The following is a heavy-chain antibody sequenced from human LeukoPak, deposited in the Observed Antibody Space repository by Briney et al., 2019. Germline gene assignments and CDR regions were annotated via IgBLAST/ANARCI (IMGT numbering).Heavy chain of an antibody. D-gene: IGHD3-9*01. CDR1: GYTFTGYY. J-gene: IGHJ4*02. CDR2: INPNSGGT. V-gene: IGHV1-2*02. CDR3: ARAYYDILTGYYSPPDY. Sequence: ASVKVSCKASGYTFTGYYIHWVRQAPGQGLEWMGWINPNSGGTNYAQKFQGRVTMTRDTSISTAYMELSRLTSDDTAVFYCARAYYDILTGYYSPPDYWGQGTLVTVSS.